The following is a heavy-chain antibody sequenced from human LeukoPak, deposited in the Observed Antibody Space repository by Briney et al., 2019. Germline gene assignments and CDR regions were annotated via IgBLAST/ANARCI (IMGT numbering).Heavy chain of an antibody. Sequence: PSETLSLTCTVSGGSISSSSYYWGWIRQPPGKGLEWIGRIYYSGSTYYNPSLKSRVTISVDTSKNQFSLKLSSVTAADTAVYYCARLTTVTTPNLFDYWGQGTLVTVSS. D-gene: IGHD4-17*01. V-gene: IGHV4-39*01. J-gene: IGHJ4*02. CDR3: ARLTTVTTPNLFDY. CDR2: IYYSGST. CDR1: GGSISSSSYY.